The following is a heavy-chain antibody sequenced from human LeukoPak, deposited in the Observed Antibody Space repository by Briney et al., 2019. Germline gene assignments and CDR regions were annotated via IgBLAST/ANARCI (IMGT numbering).Heavy chain of an antibody. D-gene: IGHD3-3*01. CDR1: GFTFSSYA. J-gene: IGHJ4*02. CDR2: ISGSGGST. CDR3: TTDLRYDFWSGYQNFDY. V-gene: IGHV3-23*01. Sequence: GGSLRLSCAASGFTFSSYAMSWVRQAPGKGLEWVSAISGSGGSTYYADSVKGRFTISRDNSKNTLYLQMNSLKTEDTAVYYCTTDLRYDFWSGYQNFDYWGQGTLVTVSS.